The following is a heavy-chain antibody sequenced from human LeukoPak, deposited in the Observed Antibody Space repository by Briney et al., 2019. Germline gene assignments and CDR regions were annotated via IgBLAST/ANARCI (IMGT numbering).Heavy chain of an antibody. CDR2: ISSSGSTI. CDR3: VSGELDSLYYFDY. CDR1: GFTFSSYE. V-gene: IGHV3-48*03. J-gene: IGHJ4*02. Sequence: PGGSLRLSCAASGFTFSSYEMNWVRQAPGKGLEWVSYISSSGSTIYYADSVKGRFTISRDNAKNSLYLQMNSLRAEDTAVYYCVSGELDSLYYFDYWGQGTLVTVSS. D-gene: IGHD7-27*01.